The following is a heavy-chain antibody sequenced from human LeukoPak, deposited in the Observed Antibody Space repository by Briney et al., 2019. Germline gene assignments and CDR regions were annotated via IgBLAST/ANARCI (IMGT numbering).Heavy chain of an antibody. CDR1: GGSFSGYY. V-gene: IGHV4-34*01. J-gene: IGHJ6*03. CDR3: ARGYCSGASCYSYYYYNYMDV. CDR2: INHSGST. D-gene: IGHD2-15*01. Sequence: PSETLSLTCAVYGGSFSGYYWSWIRQPPGKGLEWIGEINHSGSTNYNPSLKSRGTISVDTSKNQFSLKLSSVTAADTAVYYCARGYCSGASCYSYYYYNYMDVWGKGTTVTVSS.